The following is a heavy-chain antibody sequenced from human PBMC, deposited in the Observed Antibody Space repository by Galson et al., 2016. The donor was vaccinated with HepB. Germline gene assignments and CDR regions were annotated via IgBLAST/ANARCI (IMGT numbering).Heavy chain of an antibody. CDR2: IHHGGGT. CDR3: ARGPLVILDY. Sequence: SETLSLTCVLYGGSFTGYYWSWVRRTPGKGLEWIGEIHHGGGTNYNPSVRSRVTISLDTPANQFSLTPTSKTAADTAIYYCARGPLVILDYCGQGIQVTVSS. J-gene: IGHJ4*02. V-gene: IGHV4-34*01. D-gene: IGHD2-21*01. CDR1: GGSFTGYY.